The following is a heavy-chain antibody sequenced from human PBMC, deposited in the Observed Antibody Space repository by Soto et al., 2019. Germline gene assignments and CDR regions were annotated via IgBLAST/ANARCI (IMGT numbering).Heavy chain of an antibody. V-gene: IGHV1-69*06. CDR1: GGTFSSYA. CDR3: ARDLKQLVPSIGYYGMDV. Sequence: ASVKVSCKASGGTFSSYAISWVRQAPGQGLEWMGGIIPIFGTANYAQKFQGRVTITADKSTSTAYMELSSLRSEDTAVYYCARDLKQLVPSIGYYGMDVWGQGTTVTVSS. J-gene: IGHJ6*02. CDR2: IIPIFGTA. D-gene: IGHD6-13*01.